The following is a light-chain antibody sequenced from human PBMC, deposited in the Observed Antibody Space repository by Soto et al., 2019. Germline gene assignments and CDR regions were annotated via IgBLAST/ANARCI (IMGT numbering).Light chain of an antibody. CDR2: QAS. J-gene: IGKJ4*01. Sequence: DVHMTQSPPTLSAXIXDGXTXXXRARQSISVWLAWYRQKPGQAPEVLISQASTLERGVPSRFSGRGSGTEFTLSISSLQPDDAATYYCQQYISFPLSLGGGTKVDIK. CDR1: QSISVW. CDR3: QQYISFPLS. V-gene: IGKV1-5*03.